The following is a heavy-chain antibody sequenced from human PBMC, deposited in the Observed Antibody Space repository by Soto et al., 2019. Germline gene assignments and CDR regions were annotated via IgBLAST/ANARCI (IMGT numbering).Heavy chain of an antibody. J-gene: IGHJ4*02. V-gene: IGHV4-34*01. Sequence: SETLSLTCAVYGGSFSGYYWSWIRQPPGKGLEWIGEINHSGSTNYNPSLKSRVTISVDTSKNQFSLKLSSVTAADTAVYYCARGPPESSQGYCSSTSCYAAFDYWGQGTLVTVSS. CDR3: ARGPPESSQGYCSSTSCYAAFDY. CDR1: GGSFSGYY. CDR2: INHSGST. D-gene: IGHD2-2*01.